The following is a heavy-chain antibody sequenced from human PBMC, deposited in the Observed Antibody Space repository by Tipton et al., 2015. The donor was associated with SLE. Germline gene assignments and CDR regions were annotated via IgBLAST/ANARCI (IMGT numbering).Heavy chain of an antibody. CDR2: IYYSGST. J-gene: IGHJ5*02. CDR3: ARQPRQYCTSYEGWFDP. Sequence: TLSLTCTVSGGSISGGGYYWSWIRQHPGKGLEWIGYIYYSGSTSYNPSLKSRVTMSVDTSKNQFSLKLNSVTAADTAVYYCARQPRQYCTSYEGWFDPWGQGTLVTVSS. CDR1: GGSISGGGYY. V-gene: IGHV4-31*03. D-gene: IGHD2-8*01.